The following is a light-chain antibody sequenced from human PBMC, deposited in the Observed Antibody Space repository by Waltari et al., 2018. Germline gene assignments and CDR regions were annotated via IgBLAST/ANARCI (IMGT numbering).Light chain of an antibody. CDR1: NIGGKS. J-gene: IGLJ2*01. V-gene: IGLV3-21*04. CDR3: QVWGDDSGPYVI. CDR2: YNT. Sequence: SYVLTQPPSMSVAPGKTARITCGGSNIGGKSVQEYQQKPGQAPVLVMHYNTDRPSGIPGRFSGSNSGNTATLTINRVEAGDEADYYCQVWGDDSGPYVIFGGGTKLTVL.